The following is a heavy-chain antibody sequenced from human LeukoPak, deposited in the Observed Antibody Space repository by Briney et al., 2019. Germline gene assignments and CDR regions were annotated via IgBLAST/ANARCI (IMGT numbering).Heavy chain of an antibody. J-gene: IGHJ3*02. V-gene: IGHV1-69*13. Sequence: SVTVSYMASGGTFYSDALSWVRQAPGEGREWMGGIIPIFGTANYAQRFQGRLTITADVSTRTAYMELTGLRYEDTAVYFCARDAPSETALVSAFDIWGQGTMVTISS. D-gene: IGHD5-18*01. CDR1: GGTFYSDA. CDR3: ARDAPSETALVSAFDI. CDR2: IIPIFGTA.